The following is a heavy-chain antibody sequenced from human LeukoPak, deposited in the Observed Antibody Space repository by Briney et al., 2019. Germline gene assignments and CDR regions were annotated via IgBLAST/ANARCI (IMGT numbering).Heavy chain of an antibody. CDR3: VAKTGAFDI. Sequence: GESLKISCKGSGYIFTSYWIGWVRQMPGKGLEWMGIIYPGDSDTRNSPSFKGQVTISADRSISTAYLQWSSLKASDTAIYYCVAKTGAFDIWGQGTMVTVSS. CDR2: IYPGDSDT. CDR1: GYIFTSYW. V-gene: IGHV5-51*01. J-gene: IGHJ3*02.